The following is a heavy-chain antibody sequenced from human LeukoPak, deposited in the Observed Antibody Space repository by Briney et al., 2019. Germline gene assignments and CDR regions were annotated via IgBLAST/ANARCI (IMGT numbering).Heavy chain of an antibody. D-gene: IGHD3-9*01. CDR3: AREKGDILTGYQNYYYYGMDV. J-gene: IGHJ6*02. Sequence: GGSLRLSCAASGFSFSSYSMNWVRQAPGKGLEWVSYISSSSTIYYADSVKGRFTISRDSAKNSPYLQMNSLRDEDTAVYYCAREKGDILTGYQNYYYYGMDVWGQGTTVTVSS. CDR1: GFSFSSYS. V-gene: IGHV3-48*02. CDR2: ISSSSTI.